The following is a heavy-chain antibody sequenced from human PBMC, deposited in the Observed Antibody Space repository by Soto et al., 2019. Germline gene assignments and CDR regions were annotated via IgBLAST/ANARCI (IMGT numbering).Heavy chain of an antibody. Sequence: GASVKVSCKASGYTFTGYYMHWVRQAPGQGLEWMGWINAGSGNTKYSQKFQGRVTITRDTSASTAYMELSSLRSEDTAVYYCARSNDILTGYLGAFDIWGQGTMVTVS. CDR2: INAGSGNT. CDR1: GYTFTGYY. J-gene: IGHJ3*02. D-gene: IGHD3-9*01. V-gene: IGHV1-3*01. CDR3: ARSNDILTGYLGAFDI.